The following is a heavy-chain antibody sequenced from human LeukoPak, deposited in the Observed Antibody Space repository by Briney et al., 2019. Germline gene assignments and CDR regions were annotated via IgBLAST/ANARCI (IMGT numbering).Heavy chain of an antibody. CDR3: ATAWDYGGVFDY. Sequence: ASVKVSCKVSGYTLTELSMHWVRQAPGKGLEWMGGFDPEGGETIYAQKFQGRVTMTEDTSTDTAYMELSSLRSEDTAVYYCATAWDYGGVFDYWGQGTLVTVSS. V-gene: IGHV1-24*01. D-gene: IGHD4-17*01. CDR1: GYTLTELS. CDR2: FDPEGGET. J-gene: IGHJ4*02.